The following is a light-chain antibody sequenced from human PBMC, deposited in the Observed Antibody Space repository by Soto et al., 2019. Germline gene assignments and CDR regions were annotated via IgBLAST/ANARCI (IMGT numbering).Light chain of an antibody. CDR3: SSYAGSNNFVV. CDR2: EVS. Sequence: QSVLTQPPSASGSPGQSVTISRTGTSSDVGSYNYVSWYQQHPGKAPKLMIYEVSKRPSGVPDRFSGSKSGNTASLTVSGLQDEDAADYYCSSYAGSNNFVVFGGGTKLTVL. J-gene: IGLJ2*01. CDR1: SSDVGSYNY. V-gene: IGLV2-8*01.